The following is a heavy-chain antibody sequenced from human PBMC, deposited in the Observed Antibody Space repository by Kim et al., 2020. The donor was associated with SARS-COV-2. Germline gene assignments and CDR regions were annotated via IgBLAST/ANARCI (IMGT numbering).Heavy chain of an antibody. D-gene: IGHD3-22*01. J-gene: IGHJ3*02. CDR3: AREGYYDSSGYYPNDAFDI. Sequence: GRVTITADKSTSTAYMELSSLRSEDTAVYYCAREGYYDSSGYYPNDAFDIWGQGTMVTVSS. V-gene: IGHV1-69*04.